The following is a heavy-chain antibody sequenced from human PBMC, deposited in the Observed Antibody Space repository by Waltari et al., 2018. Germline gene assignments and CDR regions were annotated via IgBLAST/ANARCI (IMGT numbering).Heavy chain of an antibody. D-gene: IGHD2-2*01. J-gene: IGHJ5*02. Sequence: EVQLLESGGGLVQRGGSRILSGAASGCTFSCFTMSWVRQAPGKGLEWVSAISGSGDATYYADSVKGRFTMSRDNSNNRLYLQMNSLRAEDTAIYYCAKDKAAIVYWFDPWGQGTLVTVSS. CDR2: ISGSGDAT. CDR1: GCTFSCFT. V-gene: IGHV3-23*01. CDR3: AKDKAAIVYWFDP.